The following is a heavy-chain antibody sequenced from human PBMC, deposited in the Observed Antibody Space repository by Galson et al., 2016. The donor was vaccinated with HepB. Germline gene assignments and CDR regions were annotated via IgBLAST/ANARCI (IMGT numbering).Heavy chain of an antibody. CDR2: ISKDGSEK. Sequence: SLRLSCAASGFSFSSYWMSWVRLAPGKGLEWVGQISKDGSEKYYLGSMEGRFSISRNNTKNSLYLQMSGLRAEDTARYFCARDVNRGNFESWCQGTLVTVFS. V-gene: IGHV3-7*03. CDR3: ARDVNRGNFES. CDR1: GFSFSSYW. D-gene: IGHD1-1*01. J-gene: IGHJ4*02.